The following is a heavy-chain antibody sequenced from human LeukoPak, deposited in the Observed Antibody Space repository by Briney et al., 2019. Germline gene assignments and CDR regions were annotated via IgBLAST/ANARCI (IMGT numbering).Heavy chain of an antibody. J-gene: IGHJ4*02. CDR1: GGSISSYY. Sequence: SETLSLTCSVSGGSISSYYWSWIRQPPGKGLEWIGYIYYSGSTNYNPSLKSRVTISVDTSKNQFSLKLSSVTAADTAVYYCARDPGDYYDSSGYFDYWGQGTLVTVSS. D-gene: IGHD3-22*01. CDR3: ARDPGDYYDSSGYFDY. V-gene: IGHV4-59*01. CDR2: IYYSGST.